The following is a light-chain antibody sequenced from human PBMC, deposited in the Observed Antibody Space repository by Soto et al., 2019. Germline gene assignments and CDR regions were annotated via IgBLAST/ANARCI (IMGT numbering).Light chain of an antibody. Sequence: DIQMTQSPSPLSGSVGDSDTITCRASQTISSWLAWYQQKPGKAPKLLIYKASTLKSGVPARFSGSGSGTEFTLTISSLQSEDFAVYYCQQYDSSPPITFGQGTRLEIK. CDR3: QQYDSSPPIT. V-gene: IGKV1-5*03. CDR2: KAS. J-gene: IGKJ5*01. CDR1: QTISSW.